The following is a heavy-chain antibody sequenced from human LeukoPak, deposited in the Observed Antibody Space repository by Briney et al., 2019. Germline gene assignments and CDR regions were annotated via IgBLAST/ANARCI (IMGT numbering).Heavy chain of an antibody. CDR1: GGSISSGSYY. J-gene: IGHJ4*02. CDR3: ARFYDSSGYDY. Sequence: SETLSLTCTVSGGSISSGSYYWSWIRQPAGKGLEWIGRIYTSGSTNYNPSLKSRVTISVDTSKNQFSLKLSSVTAADTAVYYCARFYDSSGYDYWGQGTLVTVSS. CDR2: IYTSGST. D-gene: IGHD3-22*01. V-gene: IGHV4-61*02.